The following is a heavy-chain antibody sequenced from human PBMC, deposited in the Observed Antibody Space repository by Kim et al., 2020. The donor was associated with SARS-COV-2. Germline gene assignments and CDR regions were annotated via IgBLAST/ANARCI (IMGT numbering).Heavy chain of an antibody. D-gene: IGHD3-3*01. CDR3: ARGATIFGVVIPFDY. Sequence: QKLKGRVTMTTDTSTSTAYRELRSLRSDDTAVYYCARGATIFGVVIPFDYWGQGTLVTVSS. V-gene: IGHV1-18*01. J-gene: IGHJ4*02.